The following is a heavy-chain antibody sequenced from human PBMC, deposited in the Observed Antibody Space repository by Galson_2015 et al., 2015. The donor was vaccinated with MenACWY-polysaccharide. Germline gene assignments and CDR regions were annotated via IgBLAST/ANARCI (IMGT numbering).Heavy chain of an antibody. CDR1: GFTFDDYA. CDR3: AKARRDGYAGRFDY. Sequence: SLRLSCAASGFTFDDYAMHWVRHAPGKGLEWVSGISWNSGSIGYADSVKGRFTISRDNAKNSLYLQMNSLRAEDTALYYCAKARRDGYAGRFDYWGQGTLVTVSS. J-gene: IGHJ4*02. V-gene: IGHV3-9*01. D-gene: IGHD5-24*01. CDR2: ISWNSGSI.